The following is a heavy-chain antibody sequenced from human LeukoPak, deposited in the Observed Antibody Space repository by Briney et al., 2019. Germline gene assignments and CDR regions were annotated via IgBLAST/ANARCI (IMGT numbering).Heavy chain of an antibody. CDR1: GYTFSSYA. V-gene: IGHV3-23*01. CDR2: ISGSGGST. J-gene: IGHJ4*02. Sequence: PGGSLRLSCAASGYTFSSYAMSWVRQAPGTGLEWVSAISGSGGSTDYADSVKGRFTISRDNTKNTLYLQMNSLRAEDTAVYYCAKEPEDYYGSGSSPYYFDYWGQGTLVTVSS. D-gene: IGHD3-10*01. CDR3: AKEPEDYYGSGSSPYYFDY.